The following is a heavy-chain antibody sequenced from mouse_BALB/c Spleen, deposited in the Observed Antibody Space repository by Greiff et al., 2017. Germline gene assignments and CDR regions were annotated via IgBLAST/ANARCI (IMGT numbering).Heavy chain of an antibody. V-gene: IGHV1-14*01. CDR3: ARKGKNSPYAMDY. J-gene: IGHJ4*01. CDR2: INPYNDGT. Sequence: EVQLQQSGPELVKPGASVKMSCKASGYTFTSYVMHWVKQKPGQGLEWIGYINPYNDGTKYNEKFKGKATLTSDKSSSTAYMELSSLTSEDSAVYYCARKGKNSPYAMDYWGQGTSVTVSS. CDR1: GYTFTSYV.